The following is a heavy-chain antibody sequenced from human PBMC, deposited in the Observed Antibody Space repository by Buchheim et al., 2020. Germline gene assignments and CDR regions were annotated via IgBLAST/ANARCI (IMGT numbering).Heavy chain of an antibody. CDR1: GGSFSGYY. Sequence: QVQLQQWGAGLLKPSETLSLTCAVYGGSFSGYYWSWIRQPPGKGLEWIGEINHSGSTNYNPSLKSRVTISVDTSKNQFSLKLSSVTAADTAVYYCARLAVAGTENFDYWGQGTL. CDR2: INHSGST. J-gene: IGHJ4*02. D-gene: IGHD6-19*01. V-gene: IGHV4-34*01. CDR3: ARLAVAGTENFDY.